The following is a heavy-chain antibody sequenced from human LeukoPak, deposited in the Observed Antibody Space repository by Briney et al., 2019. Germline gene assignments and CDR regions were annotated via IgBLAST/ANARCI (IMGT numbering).Heavy chain of an antibody. D-gene: IGHD6-19*01. CDR1: GYTFTSYD. CDR2: MNPNSGNT. V-gene: IGHV1-8*01. CDR3: ARTEQWLVPLYYYYGMDV. J-gene: IGHJ6*02. Sequence: ASVKVSCKASGYTFTSYDINWVRQATGQGLEWMVWMNPNSGNTGYAQKFQGRVTMTRNTSISTAYMELSSLRSEDTAVYYCARTEQWLVPLYYYYGMDVWGQGTTVTVSS.